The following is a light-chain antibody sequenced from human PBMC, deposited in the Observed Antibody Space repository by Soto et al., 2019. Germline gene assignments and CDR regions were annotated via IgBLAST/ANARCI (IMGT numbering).Light chain of an antibody. CDR3: HQYENLRKR. CDR1: QSISRN. CDR2: GAS. J-gene: IGKJ1*01. Sequence: IVMTKSLVTLSVSPGERATLSCRASQSISRNLAWLQQKPGQAPTLLIFGASTRAAGIPGRFSGSGSGTEFTLTISFLQSEDDADYCCHQYENLRKRLGQGTKVDIK. V-gene: IGKV3-15*01.